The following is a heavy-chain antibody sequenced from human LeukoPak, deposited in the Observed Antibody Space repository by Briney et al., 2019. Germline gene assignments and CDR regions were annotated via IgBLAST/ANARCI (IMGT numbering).Heavy chain of an antibody. CDR3: ARDPPTRRYCSGGSCYSGSNWFDP. J-gene: IGHJ5*02. Sequence: SETLSLTCTVSGYSISSGYYWGWIRQPPGKGLEWIGSIYHSGRTYYNPSLKSRVTISVDTSKNQFSLKLSSVTAADTAVYYCARDPPTRRYCSGGSCYSGSNWFDPWGQGTLVTVSS. V-gene: IGHV4-38-2*02. D-gene: IGHD2-15*01. CDR2: IYHSGRT. CDR1: GYSISSGYY.